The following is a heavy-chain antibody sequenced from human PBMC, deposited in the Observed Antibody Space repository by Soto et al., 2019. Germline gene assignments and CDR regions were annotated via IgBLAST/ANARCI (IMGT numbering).Heavy chain of an antibody. V-gene: IGHV4-31*03. CDR1: GGSISSGNYY. J-gene: IGHJ5*02. Sequence: QVQLQESGPGLVKPSQTLSLTCTVSGGSISSGNYYWNWIRQHPGRGLEWIGYIYYSGSTYYNPSLKSRVTISVDTSKNQFSLKLSSVTAADTAVYYCARWVYQQAVRWFDPWGQGTLVTVSS. CDR2: IYYSGST. D-gene: IGHD6-13*01. CDR3: ARWVYQQAVRWFDP.